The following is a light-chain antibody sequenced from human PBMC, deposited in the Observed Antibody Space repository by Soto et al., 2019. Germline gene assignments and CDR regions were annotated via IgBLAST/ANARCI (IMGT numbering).Light chain of an antibody. V-gene: IGLV1-44*01. CDR1: RSNIGTNA. Sequence: QAVVSQPPSASGTPGQRVTISCSGSRSNIGTNAVHWYQQLPGTAPKLLIYSNFQRPSGVPDRFSDSKSGTSASLAISGLQSEDEADYYCAAWDDSLNGVVFGGGTKVTVL. CDR3: AAWDDSLNGVV. J-gene: IGLJ2*01. CDR2: SNF.